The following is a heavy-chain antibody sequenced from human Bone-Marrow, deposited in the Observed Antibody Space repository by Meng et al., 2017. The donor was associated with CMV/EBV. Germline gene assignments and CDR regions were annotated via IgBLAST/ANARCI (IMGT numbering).Heavy chain of an antibody. V-gene: IGHV4-59*02. CDR3: ARDGYCSGGSCYRYYGMDV. CDR2: VYYSGST. J-gene: IGHJ6*02. Sequence: GSLRLSCTVSGGSVTTNHYWSWIRQTPGKGLEWIGYVYYSGSTNYNPSLKSRVTISVDMSKNKFSLKLTFVTAADTAVYYCARDGYCSGGSCYRYYGMDVWGQGPTVTVSS. D-gene: IGHD2-15*01. CDR1: GGSVTTNHY.